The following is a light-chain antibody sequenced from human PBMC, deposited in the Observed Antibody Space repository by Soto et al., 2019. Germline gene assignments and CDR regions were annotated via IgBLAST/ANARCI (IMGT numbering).Light chain of an antibody. CDR1: QSISSW. V-gene: IGKV1-5*03. CDR2: KAS. CDR3: QQYNSYSWT. J-gene: IGKJ1*01. Sequence: DIQMTQSPSTLSASVGDRVTITCRASQSISSWLAWYQQKPGKAPKLLIYKASSLEIGVPSRFRGSGSGTEFTLTISSLQPDYFATYYCQQYNSYSWTFGQGTKVEIK.